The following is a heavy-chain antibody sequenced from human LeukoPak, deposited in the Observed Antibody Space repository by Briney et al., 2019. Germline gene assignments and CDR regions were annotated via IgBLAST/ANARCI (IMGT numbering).Heavy chain of an antibody. V-gene: IGHV3-30*03. J-gene: IGHJ2*01. CDR3: AAAAEGYFDL. D-gene: IGHD6-25*01. Sequence: GRSLRLSCAASGFTFSSYGMHWVRQAPGKGLEWVTVISYDGSNKYYADSVKGRFTISRDNSKNTLYLQMNSLRAEDTAVYYCAAAAEGYFDLWGRGTLVTVSS. CDR2: ISYDGSNK. CDR1: GFTFSSYG.